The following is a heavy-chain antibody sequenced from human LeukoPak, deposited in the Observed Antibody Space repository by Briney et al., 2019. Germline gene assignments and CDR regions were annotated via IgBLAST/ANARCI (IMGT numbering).Heavy chain of an antibody. CDR2: INPSGGST. D-gene: IGHD1-26*01. V-gene: IGHV1-46*01. Sequence: ASVKVSCKASGYTFTSYYMHWVRQAPGLGLEWMGIINPSGGSTSYAQKFQGRVTMTRDTSTSTVYMELSSLRSEDTAVYYCARDPRWELRAAYAFDIWGQGTMVTVSS. CDR3: ARDPRWELRAAYAFDI. J-gene: IGHJ3*02. CDR1: GYTFTSYY.